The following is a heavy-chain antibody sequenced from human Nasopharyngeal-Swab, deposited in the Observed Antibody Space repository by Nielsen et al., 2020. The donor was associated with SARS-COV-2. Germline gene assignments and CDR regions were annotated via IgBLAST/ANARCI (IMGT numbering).Heavy chain of an antibody. V-gene: IGHV4-59*01. Sequence: GSLSLSCTVSGGSISNYSWSWIRQPPGKGLEWIASIYYSGSTTYNPSLKSRVTISADTSKNQFSLNLSSVSAADTAVYYCARVIGGQYDLLYNWFDPWGQGTLVIVSS. J-gene: IGHJ5*02. CDR3: ARVIGGQYDLLYNWFDP. CDR1: GGSISNYS. CDR2: IYYSGST. D-gene: IGHD2-2*01.